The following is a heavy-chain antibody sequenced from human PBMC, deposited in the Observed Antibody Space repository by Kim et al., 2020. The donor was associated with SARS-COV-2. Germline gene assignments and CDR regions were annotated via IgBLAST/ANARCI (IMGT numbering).Heavy chain of an antibody. V-gene: IGHV3-7*01. Sequence: GGSLRLSCAVSGITFSDYSLTWVRQAPGKGLEWVASIRHDGTHFCVASLMGRRTIYCDNAKNSPFLQINSLLAEDTTVFYCSPSISDIELARIGIHF. CDR1: GITFSDYS. J-gene: IGHJ1*01. CDR3: SPSISDIELARIGIHF. CDR2: IRHDGTH. D-gene: IGHD2-8*01.